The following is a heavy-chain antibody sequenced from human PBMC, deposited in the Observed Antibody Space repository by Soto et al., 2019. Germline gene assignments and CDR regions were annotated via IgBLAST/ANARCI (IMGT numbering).Heavy chain of an antibody. J-gene: IGHJ6*02. CDR2: INAGNGNT. CDR3: ASGWDHQRGMDV. V-gene: IGHV1-3*01. D-gene: IGHD1-26*01. Sequence: XSVKVSCKASGYTFTSYAMHWVRQAPGQRLEWMGWINAGNGNTKYSQKFQGRVTITRDTSASTAYMELSSLRSEDTAVYYCASGWDHQRGMDVWGQGTTVTVSS. CDR1: GYTFTSYA.